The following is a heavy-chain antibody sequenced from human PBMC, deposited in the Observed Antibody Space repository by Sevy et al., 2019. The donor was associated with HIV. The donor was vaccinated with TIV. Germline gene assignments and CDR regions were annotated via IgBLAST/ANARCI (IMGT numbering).Heavy chain of an antibody. Sequence: GGSLRLSCAGIGFSLSAHGVNWVRQAPGKGLEWVAFIRGGSSYIYYADSLRGRFIDSRDNAKNSVDLQMSSLRAEGMAVDDCAREDIMRFGVIRGEGRSAMDVWGQGTTVTVSS. D-gene: IGHD3-3*01. J-gene: IGHJ6*02. V-gene: IGHV3-21*01. CDR3: AREDIMRFGVIRGEGRSAMDV. CDR2: IRGGSSYI. CDR1: GFSLSAHG.